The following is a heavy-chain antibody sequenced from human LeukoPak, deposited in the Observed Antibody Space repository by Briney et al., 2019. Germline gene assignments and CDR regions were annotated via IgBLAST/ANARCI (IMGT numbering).Heavy chain of an antibody. Sequence: ASVKVSCKASGYTFTSYDINWVRQATGQGLEWMGWVNPNSGNTGYAQKFQGRVTMTRNTSISTAYMELSSLRSEDTAVYHCARWKRELGAFDIWGQGTMVTVSS. D-gene: IGHD1-26*01. CDR2: VNPNSGNT. V-gene: IGHV1-8*01. CDR1: GYTFTSYD. CDR3: ARWKRELGAFDI. J-gene: IGHJ3*02.